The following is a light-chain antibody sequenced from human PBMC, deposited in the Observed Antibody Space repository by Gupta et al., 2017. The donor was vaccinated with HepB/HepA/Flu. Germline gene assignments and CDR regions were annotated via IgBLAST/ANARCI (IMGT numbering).Light chain of an antibody. CDR3: QHYGTGA. J-gene: IGKJ1*01. CDR2: GGS. CDR1: QSVANSY. Sequence: DIALTQSPGTLSLSPVERATLSCRASQSVANSYVAWYQQRPGQAPRLLLYGGSTRATDIPDRFSGSGSGTDFTLAINRLEPEDFAVYFCQHYGTGAFGQGTKVDI. V-gene: IGKV3-20*01.